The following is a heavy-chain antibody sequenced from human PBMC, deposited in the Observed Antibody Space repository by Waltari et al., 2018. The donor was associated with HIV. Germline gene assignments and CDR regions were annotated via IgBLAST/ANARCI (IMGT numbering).Heavy chain of an antibody. V-gene: IGHV1-18*01. J-gene: IGHJ5*01. CDR3: ARIVRNWFDS. CDR1: GYTFTNYG. CDR2: ISAYNGNT. D-gene: IGHD2-15*01. Sequence: VQLVQSGDEVKKPGAAVKVSCKASGYTFTNYGISWARQAPGQGLECMGWISAYNGNTKYAQKFQDRVTMTTETSTSTAYMDLRRLRSDDTAVYYCARIVRNWFDSWGQGTLVTVSS.